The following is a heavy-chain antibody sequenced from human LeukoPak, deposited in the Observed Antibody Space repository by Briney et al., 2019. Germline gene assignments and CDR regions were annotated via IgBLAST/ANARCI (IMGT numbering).Heavy chain of an antibody. J-gene: IGHJ4*02. CDR3: ARVRRDGYNLIDY. CDR2: INHSGST. D-gene: IGHD5-24*01. CDR1: GGSFSGYY. V-gene: IGHV4-34*01. Sequence: SETLSLTCAVYGGSFSGYYWSWIRQPPGKGLEWIGEINHSGSTNYNPSLKSRVTISVDTSMNQFSLKLSSVTAADTAVYYCARVRRDGYNLIDYWGQGTLVTVSS.